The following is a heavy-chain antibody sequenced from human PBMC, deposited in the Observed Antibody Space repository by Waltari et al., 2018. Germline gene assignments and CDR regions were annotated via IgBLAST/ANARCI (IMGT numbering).Heavy chain of an antibody. CDR3: ARDLDPKYGGYYYYYMDV. Sequence: QVQLVQSGAEVKKPGASVKVSCKASGYTFTGYYMHWVRQAPGHGLEWMGWINPNSGGTNYAQKFQGRVTMTRDTSISTAYMELSRLRSDDTAVYYCARDLDPKYGGYYYYYMDVWGKGTTVTVSS. V-gene: IGHV1-2*02. D-gene: IGHD3-16*01. CDR2: INPNSGGT. CDR1: GYTFTGYY. J-gene: IGHJ6*03.